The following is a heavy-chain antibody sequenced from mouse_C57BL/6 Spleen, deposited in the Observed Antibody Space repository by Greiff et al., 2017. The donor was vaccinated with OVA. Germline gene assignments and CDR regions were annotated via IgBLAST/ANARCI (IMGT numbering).Heavy chain of an antibody. Sequence: VQLQQSGAELVKPGASVKISCKASGYAFSSYWMNWVKQRPGKGLEWIGQIYPGDGDTNYNGKFKGKATLTADKSSSTAYMQPSSLTSEDSAVYFCARGGGPSYAMDDWGQGTSVTVST. J-gene: IGHJ4*01. CDR1: GYAFSSYW. V-gene: IGHV1-80*01. CDR2: IYPGDGDT. CDR3: ARGGGPSYAMDD.